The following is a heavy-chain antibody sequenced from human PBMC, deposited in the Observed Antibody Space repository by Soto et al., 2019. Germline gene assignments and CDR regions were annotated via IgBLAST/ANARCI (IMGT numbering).Heavy chain of an antibody. V-gene: IGHV3-21*01. J-gene: IGHJ4*02. CDR3: ARVPMGIAAAGYPFDY. CDR2: ISSSSSYI. CDR1: GFTFSSYS. Sequence: EVQLVESGGGLVKPGGSLRLSCAASGFTFSSYSMNWVRQAPGKGLEWVSSISSSSSYIYYADSVKGRFTISRDNDKNSLYLQMNSLRAEDTAVYYCARVPMGIAAAGYPFDYWGQGTLVTVSS. D-gene: IGHD6-13*01.